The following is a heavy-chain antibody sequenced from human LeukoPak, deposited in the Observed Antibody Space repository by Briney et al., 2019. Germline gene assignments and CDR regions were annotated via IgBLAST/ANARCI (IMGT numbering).Heavy chain of an antibody. V-gene: IGHV4-31*03. Sequence: SETLSLTCSVSGDSMSSGGYLWTWIRQNPGKGLEWIGYIFYNGGVYYSPSLQSRLTISVDTSQKQFFLKMSSVTAADTAVYFCARLTCTGSSCSGGGAFDVWGQGTVVTVSS. CDR1: GDSMSSGGYL. J-gene: IGHJ3*01. D-gene: IGHD2-2*01. CDR2: IFYNGGV. CDR3: ARLTCTGSSCSGGGAFDV.